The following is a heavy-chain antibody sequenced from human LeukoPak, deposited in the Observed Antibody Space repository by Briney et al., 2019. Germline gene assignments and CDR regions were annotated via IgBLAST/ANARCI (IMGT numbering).Heavy chain of an antibody. CDR1: GDSISSHY. Sequence: KPSETLSLTCSVSGDSISSHYWNWIRQPAGKGLEWIGRIYTSGSTNYNPSLKSRVTMLVDTSKNQFSLKLSSVTAADTAVYYCARERRATIFGVVTVEGAWFDPWGQGTLVTVSS. J-gene: IGHJ5*02. V-gene: IGHV4-4*07. CDR2: IYTSGST. D-gene: IGHD3-3*01. CDR3: ARERRATIFGVVTVEGAWFDP.